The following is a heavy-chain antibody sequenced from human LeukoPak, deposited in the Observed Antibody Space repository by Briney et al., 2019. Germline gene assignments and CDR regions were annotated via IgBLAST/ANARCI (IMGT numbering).Heavy chain of an antibody. D-gene: IGHD6-13*01. CDR2: IYYSGST. Sequence: PSETLSLTCTVSGGSISSSSYYWGWIRQPPGKGLEWIGSIYYSGSTYYNPSLKSRVTISVDTSKNQFSLKLSSVTAADTAVYYCAREGGYDILTGSGYSSSWYGFDYWGQGTLITVSS. CDR1: GGSISSSSYY. CDR3: AREGGYDILTGSGYSSSWYGFDY. V-gene: IGHV4-39*07. J-gene: IGHJ4*02.